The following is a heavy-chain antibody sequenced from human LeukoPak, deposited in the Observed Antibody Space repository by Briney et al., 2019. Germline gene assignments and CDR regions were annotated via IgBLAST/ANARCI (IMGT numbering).Heavy chain of an antibody. J-gene: IGHJ6*02. Sequence: ASVKVPCKASGYTFTSYDINWVRQATGQGLEWMGWMNPNSGNTGYAQKFQGRVTMTRNTSISTAYMELSSLRSEDTAAYYCARSPSRYFDWLHRGWNMDVWGQGTTVTVSS. CDR1: GYTFTSYD. V-gene: IGHV1-8*01. CDR2: MNPNSGNT. D-gene: IGHD3-9*01. CDR3: ARSPSRYFDWLHRGWNMDV.